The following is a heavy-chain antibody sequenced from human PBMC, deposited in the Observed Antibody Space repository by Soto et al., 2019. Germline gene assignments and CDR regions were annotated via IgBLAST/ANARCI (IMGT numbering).Heavy chain of an antibody. D-gene: IGHD2-15*01. CDR3: ARINGGSPDF. Sequence: SEALSLTSAVSVASMNDHFWSWIRQSAGKGLNWIGHIHVSGITTYNPSLKSRVTMSLDPPKNQLSLKLTSMTAADTAVYYCARINGGSPDFWGQGTLVTVSS. CDR2: IHVSGIT. V-gene: IGHV4-59*10. J-gene: IGHJ4*02. CDR1: VASMNDHF.